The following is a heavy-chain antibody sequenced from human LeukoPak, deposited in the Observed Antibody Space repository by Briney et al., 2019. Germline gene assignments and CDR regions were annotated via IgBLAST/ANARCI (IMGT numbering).Heavy chain of an antibody. V-gene: IGHV4-4*07. J-gene: IGHJ5*02. CDR2: IYTSGST. CDR3: ARDFSYYDFWSGYYNAGSNWFDP. Sequence: SETLSLTCTVSGGSISSYYWSWIRQPAGKGLEWIGRIYTSGSTNYNPSLKSRVTMSVDTPKNQFSLKLSSVTAADTAVYYCARDFSYYDFWSGYYNAGSNWFDPWGQGTLVTVSS. CDR1: GGSISSYY. D-gene: IGHD3-3*01.